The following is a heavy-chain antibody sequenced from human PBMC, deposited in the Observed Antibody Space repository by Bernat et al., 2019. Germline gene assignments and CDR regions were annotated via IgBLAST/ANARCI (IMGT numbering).Heavy chain of an antibody. J-gene: IGHJ5*02. CDR1: GFTFSSYG. CDR2: ISYDGSNK. CDR3: EKGVQQWLRVSWFDP. D-gene: IGHD6-19*01. Sequence: QVQLVESGGGVVQPGRSLRLSCAASGFTFSSYGMHWVRQAPGKGLEWVAVISYDGSNKYYADSVKGRFTISRDNSKNTLYLQMNSLRAEDTAVYYCEKGVQQWLRVSWFDPWGQGTLVTVSS. V-gene: IGHV3-30*18.